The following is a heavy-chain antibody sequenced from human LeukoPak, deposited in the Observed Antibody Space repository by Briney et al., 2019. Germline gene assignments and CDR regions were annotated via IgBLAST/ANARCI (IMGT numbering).Heavy chain of an antibody. CDR1: GFTFSYYG. CDR2: ISGNGGTT. J-gene: IGHJ6*03. V-gene: IGHV3-23*01. CDR3: AKDTSLWTTYYYMDV. D-gene: IGHD3/OR15-3a*01. Sequence: GESLRLSCAASGFTFSYYGMTWVRQAPGKGLEWVSGISGNGGTTYYADSVKGRFTISRDNSKSTLYLQMNNLRAEDTAFYYCAKDTSLWTTYYYMDVWGKGTTVTVSS.